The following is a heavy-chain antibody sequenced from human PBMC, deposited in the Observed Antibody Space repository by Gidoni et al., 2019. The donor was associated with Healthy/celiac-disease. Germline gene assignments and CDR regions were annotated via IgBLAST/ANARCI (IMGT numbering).Heavy chain of an antibody. CDR2: IAYDGNNK. CDR3: AKDFRLVAMIGSGPFDY. V-gene: IGHV3-30*18. J-gene: IGHJ4*02. CDR1: GCTFSNYA. Sequence: QVQLVESGGGVVQPGRSLRLSCAASGCTFSNYAMHWVRQTPGKGLEWVAVIAYDGNNKHYADSVKGRFTISRDNSKNTLYLQMNSLRAEDTAVYYCAKDFRLVAMIGSGPFDYWGQGTLVTVSS. D-gene: IGHD3-22*01.